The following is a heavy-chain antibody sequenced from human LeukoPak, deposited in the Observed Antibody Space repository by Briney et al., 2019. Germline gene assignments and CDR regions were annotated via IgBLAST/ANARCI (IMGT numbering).Heavy chain of an antibody. V-gene: IGHV1-2*02. CDR2: INPNSGGT. Sequence: ASVKVSCKASGYTFTGYYMHWVRQAPGQGLEWMGWINPNSGGTNYAQKFQGRVTMTRDTSISTAYMELSRLRSDDTALYYCARGHCSSTSCYNFDYWGQGTLVTVSS. CDR3: ARGHCSSTSCYNFDY. CDR1: GYTFTGYY. D-gene: IGHD2-2*01. J-gene: IGHJ4*02.